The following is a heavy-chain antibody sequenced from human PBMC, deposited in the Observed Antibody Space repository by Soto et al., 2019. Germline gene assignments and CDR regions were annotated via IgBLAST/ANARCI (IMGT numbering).Heavy chain of an antibody. CDR1: GFTFSSYA. D-gene: IGHD4-17*01. V-gene: IGHV3-23*01. J-gene: IGHJ4*02. Sequence: GGSLRLSCAASGFTFSSYAMSWVRQAPGKGLEWVSAISGSGGSTYYTDSVKGRFTISRDNSKNTLYLQMNSLRAEDTAVYYCAKGRANIYYGDYEGGFPYWGQGTLVTVSS. CDR3: AKGRANIYYGDYEGGFPY. CDR2: ISGSGGST.